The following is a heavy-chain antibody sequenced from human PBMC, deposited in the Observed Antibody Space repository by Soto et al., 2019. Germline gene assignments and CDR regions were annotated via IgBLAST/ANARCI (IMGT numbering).Heavy chain of an antibody. J-gene: IGHJ4*02. CDR3: ARGLIYDSSGYYFDY. D-gene: IGHD3-22*01. CDR2: INPSGGST. Sequence: ASVKVSYKASGYTFTSYYMHWVRQAPGQGLEWMGIINPSGGSTRYAQKFQGRVTMTGDTSTSTVYMELGSLRSEDTAVYYCARGLIYDSSGYYFDYWGQGTLVTVSS. CDR1: GYTFTSYY. V-gene: IGHV1-46*01.